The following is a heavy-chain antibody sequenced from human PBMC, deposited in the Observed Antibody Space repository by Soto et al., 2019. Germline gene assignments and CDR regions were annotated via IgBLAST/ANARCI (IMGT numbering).Heavy chain of an antibody. CDR3: TRSRRSILPVSGFGGMDV. CDR2: ISGSGDGT. CDR1: GFTVSSHA. Sequence: GGSLRLSCAASGFTVSSHAMSWVRQAPGKGLEWVSSISGSGDGTYYGDSVKGRFTISRDSSSSTLYLEMKNLRGEDTAVYFSTRSRRSILPVSGFGGMDVWGQGTTVTVSS. D-gene: IGHD6-6*01. V-gene: IGHV3-23*01. J-gene: IGHJ6*02.